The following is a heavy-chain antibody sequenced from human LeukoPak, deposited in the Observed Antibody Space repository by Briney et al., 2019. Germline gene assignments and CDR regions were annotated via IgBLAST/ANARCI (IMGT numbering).Heavy chain of an antibody. Sequence: GGSLRLSCAASGFTFSSYWMSWVRQAPGKGLEWVANMKQDGSEKYYVDSVKGRFTISRDNAKNSLYLQMNSLRAEDTAVYYCARDRGTIAVGFSDYWGQGTLVTVSS. CDR1: GFTFSSYW. CDR3: ARDRGTIAVGFSDY. J-gene: IGHJ4*02. D-gene: IGHD6-19*01. CDR2: MKQDGSEK. V-gene: IGHV3-7*01.